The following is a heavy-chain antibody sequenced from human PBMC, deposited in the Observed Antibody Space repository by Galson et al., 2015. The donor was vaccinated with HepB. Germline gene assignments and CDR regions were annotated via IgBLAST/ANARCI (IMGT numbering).Heavy chain of an antibody. Sequence: SVKVSCKASGYTFTSYYMHWVRQAPGQGLEWMGIINPSGGSTGYAQKFQGRVTMTRDTSTSTVYMELSSLRSEDTAVYYCARNRQWPAGEKDYWGQGTLVTVSS. CDR2: INPSGGST. J-gene: IGHJ4*02. CDR3: ARNRQWPAGEKDY. CDR1: GYTFTSYY. V-gene: IGHV1-46*01. D-gene: IGHD6-19*01.